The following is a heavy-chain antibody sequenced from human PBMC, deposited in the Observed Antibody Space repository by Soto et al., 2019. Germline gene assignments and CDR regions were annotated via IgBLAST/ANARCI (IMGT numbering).Heavy chain of an antibody. J-gene: IGHJ3*02. V-gene: IGHV1-18*04. CDR2: ISAYNGNT. CDR3: ARDHMIAVGYDAFDI. D-gene: IGHD3-22*01. CDR1: GYTFTSCG. Sequence: ASVKVSCKASGYTFTSCGISWVRQAPGQGLEWMGWISAYNGNTNSAQKLQGRVTMSTDTSTSTAYMELRSLRSDDTAVYYYARDHMIAVGYDAFDIWGQVTMVTVSS.